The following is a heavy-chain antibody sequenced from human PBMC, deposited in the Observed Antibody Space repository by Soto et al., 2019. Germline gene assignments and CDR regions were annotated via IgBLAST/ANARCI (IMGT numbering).Heavy chain of an antibody. Sequence: PSETLSLTCAVSGGSISSGGYSWNWIRQPPGKGLEWIGHMYHSGSTYYNPSLKSRVTISVDRSNNQFSLKLTSVTAADTAVYYCAGGFNFYYGLDVWGQGTTVTVSS. CDR3: AGGFNFYYGLDV. CDR1: GGSISSGGYS. V-gene: IGHV4-30-2*01. CDR2: MYHSGST. J-gene: IGHJ6*02.